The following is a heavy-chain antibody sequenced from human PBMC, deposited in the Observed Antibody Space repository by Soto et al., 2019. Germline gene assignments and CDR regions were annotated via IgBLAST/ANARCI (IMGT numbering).Heavy chain of an antibody. CDR3: ARVNVEGVVVDFFDY. J-gene: IGHJ4*02. D-gene: IGHD2-2*01. CDR2: IYHSGST. CDR1: GGSFSGYY. Sequence: SETLSLTCAVYGGSFSGYYWSWIRQPPGKGLEWIGYIYHSGSTNYNPSLKSRVTISVDTSKNQFSLKLSSVTAADTAVYYCARVNVEGVVVDFFDYWGQGTLVTVSS. V-gene: IGHV4-59*01.